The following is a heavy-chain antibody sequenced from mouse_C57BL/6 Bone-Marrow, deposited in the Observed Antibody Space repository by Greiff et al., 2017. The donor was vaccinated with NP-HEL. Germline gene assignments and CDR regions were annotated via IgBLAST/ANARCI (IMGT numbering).Heavy chain of an antibody. CDR1: GYTFTDHT. CDR3: ARGGDYGNSEPPDY. V-gene: IGHV1-78*01. D-gene: IGHD2-1*01. CDR2: IYPRDGST. Sequence: VQLQQSDAELVKPGASVKISCKVSGYTFTDHTIHWMKQRPEQGLEWIGYIYPRDGSTKYNEKFKGKATLTVDTSSSTAYMELHSLTSEDSAVYFCARGGDYGNSEPPDYWGQGTTLTVSS. J-gene: IGHJ2*01.